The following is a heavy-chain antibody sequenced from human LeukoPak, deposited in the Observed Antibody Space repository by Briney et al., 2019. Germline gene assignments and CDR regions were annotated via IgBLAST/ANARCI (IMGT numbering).Heavy chain of an antibody. Sequence: GASVKVSCKAFGYTSTSNYMHWVRQAPGQGPEWMGVISPSGGSTTYAQKFQGRVTLTRDMSTSTDYLELSSLRSDDTAVYYCARDRRGSIYYYTSGSEFDYWGQGTLVTVSS. V-gene: IGHV1-46*01. J-gene: IGHJ4*02. D-gene: IGHD3-10*01. CDR2: ISPSGGST. CDR1: GYTSTSNY. CDR3: ARDRRGSIYYYTSGSEFDY.